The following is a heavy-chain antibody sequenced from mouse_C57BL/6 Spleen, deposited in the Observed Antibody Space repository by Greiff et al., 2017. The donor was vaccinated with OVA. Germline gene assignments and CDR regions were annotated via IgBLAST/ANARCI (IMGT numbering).Heavy chain of an antibody. V-gene: IGHV1-69*01. Sequence: QVQLKQPGAELVMPGASVKLSCKASGYTFTSYWMHWVKQRPGQGLEWIGEIDPSDSYTNYNQKFTGKSTLTVDKSSSTAYMQLSSLTSEDSAVYYCARGAAQTYFDYWGQGTTLTVSS. D-gene: IGHD3-2*02. CDR1: GYTFTSYW. CDR2: IDPSDSYT. CDR3: ARGAAQTYFDY. J-gene: IGHJ2*01.